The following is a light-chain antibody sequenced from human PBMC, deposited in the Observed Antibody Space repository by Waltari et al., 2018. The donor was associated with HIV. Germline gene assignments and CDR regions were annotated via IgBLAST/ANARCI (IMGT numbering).Light chain of an antibody. J-gene: IGLJ3*02. V-gene: IGLV2-11*01. CDR2: GVN. CDR3: CSYAGSNIHWV. Sequence: QSALTQPRPVSGSPGQSVTISCTGTSRYVNNYNYASSYQHHPGEAPKLAIFGVNKRPSGVPDRFSGSNSGNTASLTISGLQAEDEGHYYCCSYAGSNIHWVFGGGTKLTVL. CDR1: SRYVNNYNY.